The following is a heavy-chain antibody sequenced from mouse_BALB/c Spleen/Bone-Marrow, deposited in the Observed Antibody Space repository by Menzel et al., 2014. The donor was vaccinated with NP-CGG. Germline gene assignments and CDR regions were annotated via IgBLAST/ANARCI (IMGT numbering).Heavy chain of an antibody. CDR1: GDSITNSY. CDR3: ARGTGYYFDY. J-gene: IGHJ2*01. D-gene: IGHD3-3*01. Sequence: DVKLQESGPSLVKPSQTLSLTCSVTGDSITNSYWNWIRKFPGNKIDYMGYISYSGNTYYNPSLKSRISITRDTSKNQIYLQLNSVTTEDTATYFCARGTGYYFDYWGLGTPLTVSS. CDR2: ISYSGNT. V-gene: IGHV3-8*02.